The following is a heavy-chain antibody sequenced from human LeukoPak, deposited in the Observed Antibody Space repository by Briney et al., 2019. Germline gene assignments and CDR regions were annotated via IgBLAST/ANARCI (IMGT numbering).Heavy chain of an antibody. D-gene: IGHD3-22*01. CDR1: GSSFTSYW. CDR3: ARGVLYDYYDSSGYCDY. J-gene: IGHJ4*02. Sequence: GESLQISCKGSGSSFTSYWIGWVRQMPGKGLEWMGIIYPGDSDTRYSPSFQGQVTISADKSISTAYLQWSSLKASDTAMYYCARGVLYDYYDSSGYCDYWGQGTLVTVSS. V-gene: IGHV5-51*01. CDR2: IYPGDSDT.